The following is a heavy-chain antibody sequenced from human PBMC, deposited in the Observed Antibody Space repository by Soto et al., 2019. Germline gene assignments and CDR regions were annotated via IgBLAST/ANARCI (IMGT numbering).Heavy chain of an antibody. J-gene: IGHJ4*02. D-gene: IGHD3-10*01. Sequence: GGSLRLSCAASGFTVSSNYMSWVRQAPGKGLEWVSVIYSGGSTYYADSVKGRFTISRDNSKNTLYLQMNSLRAEDTAVYYCARDPYVTSGSGIPGWGQGTLVTVSS. CDR1: GFTVSSNY. V-gene: IGHV3-66*01. CDR3: ARDPYVTSGSGIPG. CDR2: IYSGGST.